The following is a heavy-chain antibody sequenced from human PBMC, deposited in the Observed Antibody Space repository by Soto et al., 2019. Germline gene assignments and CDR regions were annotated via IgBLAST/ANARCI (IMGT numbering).Heavy chain of an antibody. V-gene: IGHV4-59*01. J-gene: IGHJ6*02. CDR2: IYYSGST. CDR3: ARDSLLWFGPDYYYYGMDV. Sequence: SQTLSLTCTVSGGSISSYYWSWIRQPPGKGLEWIGYIYYSGSTNYNPSLKSRVTISVDTSKNQFSLKLSSVTAADTAVYYCARDSLLWFGPDYYYYGMDVWGQGTTVTVSS. D-gene: IGHD3-10*01. CDR1: GGSISSYY.